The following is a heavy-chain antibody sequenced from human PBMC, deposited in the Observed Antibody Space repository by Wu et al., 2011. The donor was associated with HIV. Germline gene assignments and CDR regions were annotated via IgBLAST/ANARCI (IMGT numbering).Heavy chain of an antibody. V-gene: IGHV1-2*02. D-gene: IGHD3-10*01. CDR3: AKGYGGITMIRGVIEYYYAMDV. CDR1: GYTFTDYY. CDR2: LNPNSGAT. Sequence: QVQLVQSGAEVKKPGASVKVSCKASGYTFTDYYIYWVRQAPGQGLEWLGWLNPNSGATNYAQKFQGRATMTRDTSISTAYMELSRLRSDDTAVFYCAKGYGGITMIRGVIEYYYAMDVWGQGTDGHRLL. J-gene: IGHJ6*02.